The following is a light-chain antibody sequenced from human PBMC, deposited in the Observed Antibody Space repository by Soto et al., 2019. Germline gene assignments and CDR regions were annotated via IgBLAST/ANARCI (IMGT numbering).Light chain of an antibody. Sequence: EIVLTQSPGTLSLSPGESATLSCRASQSVSRNYLAWYQQKPGQAPRLLIYGASSRATGIPDRFSGSGSRTDFTLTISRLEPEDFAVYYCQQYGSALWAFGQGTKVEIK. CDR3: QQYGSALWA. CDR1: QSVSRNY. J-gene: IGKJ1*01. CDR2: GAS. V-gene: IGKV3-20*01.